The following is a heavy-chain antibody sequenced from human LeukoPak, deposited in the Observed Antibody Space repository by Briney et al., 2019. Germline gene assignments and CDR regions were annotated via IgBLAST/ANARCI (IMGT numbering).Heavy chain of an antibody. D-gene: IGHD6-13*01. CDR1: GFTFSSHA. CDR2: LIENGATT. CDR3: ATEQLVLDYYYYYGMDV. V-gene: IGHV3-23*01. Sequence: GGSLRLSCAASGFTFSSHAMSWVRRAPGKGLEWVSGLIENGATTYYADSVKGRFTISRDNSRNTMYLQMNSLRAEDTAVYYCATEQLVLDYYYYYGMDVWGQGTTVTVSS. J-gene: IGHJ6*02.